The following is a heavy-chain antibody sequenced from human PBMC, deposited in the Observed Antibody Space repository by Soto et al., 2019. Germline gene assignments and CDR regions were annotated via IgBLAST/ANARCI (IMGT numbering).Heavy chain of an antibody. J-gene: IGHJ4*02. CDR2: IYYSGNA. CDR1: GGSINNYY. CDR3: ARRYGGNFDY. D-gene: IGHD2-15*01. Sequence: SETLSLTCTVSGGSINNYYWSWIRQPPGKGLEWIGYIYYSGNAIYNPSLKSRVTISVDTSKNQFSLKLSSVTAADTAVYYCARRYGGNFDYWGQGTLVTVSS. V-gene: IGHV4-59*12.